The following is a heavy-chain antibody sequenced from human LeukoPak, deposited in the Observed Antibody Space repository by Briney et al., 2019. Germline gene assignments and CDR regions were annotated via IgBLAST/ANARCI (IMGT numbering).Heavy chain of an antibody. Sequence: PGGSLRLSCAASGFTFSSYGMSWVRQAPGKGLEWVSAISGSGGSTYYADSVKGRFTISRDNSKNTLYLQMNSLRAEDTAVYYCAKTLPRYCSGGSCTKDTYYFDYWGQGTLVTVSS. CDR2: ISGSGGST. CDR1: GFTFSSYG. CDR3: AKTLPRYCSGGSCTKDTYYFDY. D-gene: IGHD2-15*01. V-gene: IGHV3-23*01. J-gene: IGHJ4*02.